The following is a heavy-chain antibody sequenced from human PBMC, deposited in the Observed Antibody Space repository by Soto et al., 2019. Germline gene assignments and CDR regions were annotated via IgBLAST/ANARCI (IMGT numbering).Heavy chain of an antibody. CDR3: TRDLPPSLMSTWSAHWFDP. D-gene: IGHD6-13*01. Sequence: PGGSLRLSCTSSGFTFGDYAFSWVRQAPGKGLEWISFIRSKGHGGTTEYAASVKGRFTISRDDSKSIAYLQMNNLRTEDTAVYYCTRDLPPSLMSTWSAHWFDPWGQGTLVTVSS. CDR2: IRSKGHGGTT. J-gene: IGHJ5*02. V-gene: IGHV3-49*04. CDR1: GFTFGDYA.